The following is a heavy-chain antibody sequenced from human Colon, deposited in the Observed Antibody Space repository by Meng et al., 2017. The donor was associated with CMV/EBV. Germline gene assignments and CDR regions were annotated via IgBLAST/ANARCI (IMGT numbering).Heavy chain of an antibody. Sequence: GGSIRSGGYSWSWIRQPPGKGLVWIGYICHRGSTYYNPSLKSRVSISVDRSKNQFSLNLRFMTAADTAVYYCARGSVIASAVSFDHWGQGTLVTVSS. CDR3: ARGSVIASAVSFDH. V-gene: IGHV4-30-2*01. J-gene: IGHJ4*02. D-gene: IGHD2-21*01. CDR1: GGSIRSGGYS. CDR2: ICHRGST.